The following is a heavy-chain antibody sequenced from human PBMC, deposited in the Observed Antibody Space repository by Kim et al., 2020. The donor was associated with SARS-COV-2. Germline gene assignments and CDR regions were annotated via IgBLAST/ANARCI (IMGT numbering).Heavy chain of an antibody. CDR3: AKRVISTSSSGRAFDY. J-gene: IGHJ4*01. CDR2: ISNSGGDR. V-gene: IGHV3-23*01. Sequence: GGSLRLSCAASGFTFSDYPMYWVRQAPGKGLEWVSRISNSGGDRDYADSVKGRFAISRDNSRNTMYLQMNGLRVDDTAVYYCAKRVISTSSSGRAFDYWGHGTLVTVST. CDR1: GFTFSDYP. D-gene: IGHD6-6*01.